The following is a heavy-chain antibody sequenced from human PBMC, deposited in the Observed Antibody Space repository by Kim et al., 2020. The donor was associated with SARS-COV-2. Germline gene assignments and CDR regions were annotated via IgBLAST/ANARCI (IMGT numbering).Heavy chain of an antibody. CDR2: INSNSGGT. D-gene: IGHD5-12*01. Sequence: ASVKVSCKASGYTFTDYYIHWLRQAPGQGLEWMGWINSNSGGTDYAQKFQGRVTMTRDTSISTAYMELSRLRSDDTAIYYCARAWARGYRHPGYWGQGTLVTVSS. CDR1: GYTFTDYY. CDR3: ARAWARGYRHPGY. J-gene: IGHJ4*02. V-gene: IGHV1-2*02.